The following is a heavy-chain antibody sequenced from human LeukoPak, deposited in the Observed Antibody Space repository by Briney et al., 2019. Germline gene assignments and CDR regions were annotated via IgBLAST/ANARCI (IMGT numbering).Heavy chain of an antibody. D-gene: IGHD3-3*01. Sequence: GASVKVSCKASGYTFTGYYMHWVRQAPGQGLEWMGWINPNSGGTNYAQKFQGRVTMTRDTSISTAYMELSRLRSDDTAVYYCARDSGFLEWLFPPPSWFDPWGQGTLVTVSS. CDR3: ARDSGFLEWLFPPPSWFDP. J-gene: IGHJ5*02. CDR1: GYTFTGYY. CDR2: INPNSGGT. V-gene: IGHV1-2*02.